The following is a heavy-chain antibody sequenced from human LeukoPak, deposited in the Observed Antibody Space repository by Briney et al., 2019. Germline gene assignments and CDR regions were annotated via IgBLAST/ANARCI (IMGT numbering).Heavy chain of an antibody. V-gene: IGHV3-30*04. Sequence: PGRSLRLSCADSGFTFGSYAMHWVRQAPGKGLEWVAVISYDGRDKYYADSVKGRVTISRDNSKNTLYLQMNSLRPEDTAVYYCARDQRGYRNGLPYYYYYGMDVWGQGTTVTVSS. CDR1: GFTFGSYA. CDR2: ISYDGRDK. D-gene: IGHD5-18*01. CDR3: ARDQRGYRNGLPYYYYYGMDV. J-gene: IGHJ6*02.